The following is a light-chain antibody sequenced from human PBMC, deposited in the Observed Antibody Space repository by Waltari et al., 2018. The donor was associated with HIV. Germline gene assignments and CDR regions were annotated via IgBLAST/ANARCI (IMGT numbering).Light chain of an antibody. Sequence: EFVLTQSPGTLSLSPGHRATLSCRASQSVSSSYLAWYQQRPGQAPRLIIYGASSRAAGIPDRFSGSGSGTDFAVTISSLEPEDFAVYYCQQYGSSPITFGGGTKVEIK. CDR3: QQYGSSPIT. CDR2: GAS. J-gene: IGKJ4*01. CDR1: QSVSSSY. V-gene: IGKV3-20*01.